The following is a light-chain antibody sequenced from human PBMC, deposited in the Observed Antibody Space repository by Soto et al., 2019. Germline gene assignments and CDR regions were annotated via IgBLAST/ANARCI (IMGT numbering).Light chain of an antibody. CDR1: QDISNY. Sequence: DIPMTQSPSSLSASVGDRVTITCQASQDISNYLNWYQQKPGKAPKLLIYEASNLETGVPSRFSGSGSGTEFTFTISSLQPEDIATYYCQQYDNLPWTFGQGTKVEIK. CDR2: EAS. V-gene: IGKV1-33*01. J-gene: IGKJ1*01. CDR3: QQYDNLPWT.